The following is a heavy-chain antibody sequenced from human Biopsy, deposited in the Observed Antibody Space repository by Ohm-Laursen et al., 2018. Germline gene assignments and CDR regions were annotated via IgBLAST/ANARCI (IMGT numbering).Heavy chain of an antibody. CDR2: ISNTRST. CDR3: ARHGVYGDLRMDY. CDR1: GGFISTSSYY. D-gene: IGHD4-17*01. V-gene: IGHV4-39*01. J-gene: IGHJ4*02. Sequence: TLSLTCTASGGFISTSSYYWGWTREPPGKGLEWIGRISNTRSTHDNLSLTSRFTISVDTSKNQFSLKVYSLTAADTAVYYCARHGVYGDLRMDYWGQGTLVTVSS.